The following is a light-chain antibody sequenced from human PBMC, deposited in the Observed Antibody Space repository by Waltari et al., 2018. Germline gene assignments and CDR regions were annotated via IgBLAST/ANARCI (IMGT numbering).Light chain of an antibody. V-gene: IGLV2-14*03. J-gene: IGLJ1*01. CDR3: SSYTSSSTNYV. CDR1: SSNIDDYKY. Sequence: QFALAQPASVSGFPGQSIPISCTGTSSNIDDYKYVPWYQQHPAKAPTFIIYDVNKRPSGVSLRFSGSKSGNTASLTISGLQPEDEADYFCSSYTSSSTNYVFGTATKVTVL. CDR2: DVN.